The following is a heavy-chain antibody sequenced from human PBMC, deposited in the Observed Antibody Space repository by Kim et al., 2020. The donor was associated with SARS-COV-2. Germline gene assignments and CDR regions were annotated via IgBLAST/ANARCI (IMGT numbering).Heavy chain of an antibody. Sequence: GGALRLSCAASGFTFSNAWMSWVRQAPGKRLEWVGRIKSKTDGGTTDYAAPVKGRFTISRDDSKNTLYLQMNSLKTEDTAVYYCTTDLNVFYCDFGYWGQGSLVTVSS. D-gene: IGHD1-26*01. V-gene: IGHV3-15*01. J-gene: IGHJ4*02. CDR2: IKSKTDGGTT. CDR3: TTDLNVFYCDFGY. CDR1: GFTFSNAW.